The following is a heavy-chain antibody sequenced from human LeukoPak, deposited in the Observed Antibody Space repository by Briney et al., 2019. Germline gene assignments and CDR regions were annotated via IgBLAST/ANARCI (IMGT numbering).Heavy chain of an antibody. D-gene: IGHD2-21*02. CDR1: GFTFSSYA. V-gene: IGHV3-30-3*01. CDR2: ISYDGSNK. J-gene: IGHJ5*02. CDR3: ARDRVVVTTRGEFDP. Sequence: PGGSLRLSCAASGFTFSSYAMHWVRQAPGKGLEWVAVISYDGSNKYYADSVKGRFTISSDNSKNTLYLQMNSLRAEDTAVYYCARDRVVVTTRGEFDPWGQGTLVTVSS.